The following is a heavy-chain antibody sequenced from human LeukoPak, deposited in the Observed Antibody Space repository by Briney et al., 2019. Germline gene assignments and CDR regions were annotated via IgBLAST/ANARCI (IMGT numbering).Heavy chain of an antibody. V-gene: IGHV3-23*01. CDR3: AKAFYYYGSGSQTFDAFDI. CDR2: ISDSGANT. Sequence: PGGSLRLSCAASGFTFSSYSMSWVRQAPGKGLEWVSIISDSGANTYYADSVRGRFTISRDNSKNTLYLQMNSLRAEDTAVYYCAKAFYYYGSGSQTFDAFDIWGQGTMVTVSS. J-gene: IGHJ3*02. CDR1: GFTFSSYS. D-gene: IGHD3-10*01.